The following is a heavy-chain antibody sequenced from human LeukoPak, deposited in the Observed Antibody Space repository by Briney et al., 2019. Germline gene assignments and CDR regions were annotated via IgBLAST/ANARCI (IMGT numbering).Heavy chain of an antibody. D-gene: IGHD3-22*01. J-gene: IGHJ4*02. Sequence: GGSLRLSCAASGFTFSSYAMSWVRQAPGRGLEWASSTAGSGISKDYADSVKGRFTISKDKSKNTLYLQMDNLRAEDTGVYFCARLPTFYYDSSGYHYDYWGQGTLVTVSS. V-gene: IGHV3-23*01. CDR3: ARLPTFYYDSSGYHYDY. CDR1: GFTFSSYA. CDR2: TAGSGISK.